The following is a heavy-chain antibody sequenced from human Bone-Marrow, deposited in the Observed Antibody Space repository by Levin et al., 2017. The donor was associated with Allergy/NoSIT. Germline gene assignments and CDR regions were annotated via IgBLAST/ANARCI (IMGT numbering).Heavy chain of an antibody. Sequence: GGSLRLSCGDSGFSFHSNAMNWVRQPPGKGLEWVATISATSATTYYTDSVKGRFTISRDNSKNTRYLQMNSLTDEDTAIYYCAKSRGSWDYYYGMDVWGQGTTVTVSS. D-gene: IGHD3-10*01. J-gene: IGHJ6*02. V-gene: IGHV3-23*01. CDR1: GFSFHSNA. CDR3: AKSRGSWDYYYGMDV. CDR2: ISATSATT.